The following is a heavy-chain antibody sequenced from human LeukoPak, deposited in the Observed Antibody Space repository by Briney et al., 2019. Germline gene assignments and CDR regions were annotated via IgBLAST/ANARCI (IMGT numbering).Heavy chain of an antibody. CDR2: IYYSGST. Sequence: NPSETLSLTCTVSGGSISISIYYWGWIRQPPGKGLEWIGSIYYSGSTYYNPSLKSRVTISVDTSKNQFSLKLSSVTAADTAVYYCARDLRTTEAFDIWGQGTMVTVSS. J-gene: IGHJ3*02. CDR3: ARDLRTTEAFDI. V-gene: IGHV4-39*02. CDR1: GGSISISIYY. D-gene: IGHD1-7*01.